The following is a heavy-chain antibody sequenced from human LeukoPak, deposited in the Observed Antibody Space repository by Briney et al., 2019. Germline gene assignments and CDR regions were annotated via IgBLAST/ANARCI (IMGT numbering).Heavy chain of an antibody. V-gene: IGHV3-21*01. Sequence: GGTLRLSCAASGFTFSSYSMNWVRHAPGKGLEWVLSISMSSTYINYADSVKVRFTISRDNAKNSLYLQMDSLRDEGTAVYYCTRAPYSSGWYTVDFWGQGTLVTVSS. CDR2: ISMSSTYI. J-gene: IGHJ4*02. D-gene: IGHD6-19*01. CDR1: GFTFSSYS. CDR3: TRAPYSSGWYTVDF.